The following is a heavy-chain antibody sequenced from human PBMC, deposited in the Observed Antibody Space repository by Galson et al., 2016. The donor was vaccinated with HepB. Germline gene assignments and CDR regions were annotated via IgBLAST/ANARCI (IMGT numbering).Heavy chain of an antibody. CDR3: AKDLYNRWYAAGSPFDY. CDR1: GFTLSHYG. Sequence: SLRLSCAVSGFTLSHYGMHWVRQAPGKGLEWVAGISFDGSNKNYADSVKGRFTISRDNSRNTLSLQMNSLRPEDTAVYYCAKDLYNRWYAAGSPFDYWGQGTLVTVSS. CDR2: ISFDGSNK. V-gene: IGHV3-30*18. J-gene: IGHJ4*02. D-gene: IGHD3-10*01.